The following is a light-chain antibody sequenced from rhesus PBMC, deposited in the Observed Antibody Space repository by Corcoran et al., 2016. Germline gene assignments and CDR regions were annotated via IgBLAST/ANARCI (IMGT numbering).Light chain of an antibody. Sequence: DIQMTQSPSSLSASVGDRVPITCRASENVNNYLNWYQQKPGKAPKLLIYKASTLQSGVPSRFSGSGSGTDYTLTISSLQPEDVATYYWQHGYGTPLTFGGGTKVEIK. CDR1: ENVNNY. J-gene: IGKJ4*01. CDR3: QHGYGTPLT. CDR2: KAS. V-gene: IGKV1-74*01.